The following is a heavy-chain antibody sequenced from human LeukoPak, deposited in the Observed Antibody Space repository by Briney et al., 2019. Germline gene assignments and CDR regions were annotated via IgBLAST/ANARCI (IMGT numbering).Heavy chain of an antibody. J-gene: IGHJ4*02. CDR1: GYSFTSYY. V-gene: IGHV5-51*01. D-gene: IGHD1-26*01. CDR3: ARRVGNSGSLWNFDY. Sequence: GESLKISCKGSGYSFTSYYIAWVRQMPGKVLEWMGIIYPGDSDTRYSPSFQGQVTISADKSISTAYLQWSSLEASDTAMYYCARRVGNSGSLWNFDYWGQGTLVTVSS. CDR2: IYPGDSDT.